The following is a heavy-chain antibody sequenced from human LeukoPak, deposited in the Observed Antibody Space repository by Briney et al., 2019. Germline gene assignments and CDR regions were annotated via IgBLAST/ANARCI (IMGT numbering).Heavy chain of an antibody. CDR1: GVSINSHY. Sequence: PSETLSLTCTVSGVSINSHYWSWIRQPPGKGLEWIGFIYDSGSANYKSSLESRVTMTVDTSKNQFSLKLNSVTAADTAVYYCARDPVDLYYYGSGSSWGQGTLVTVSS. V-gene: IGHV4-59*11. D-gene: IGHD3-10*01. J-gene: IGHJ5*02. CDR3: ARDPVDLYYYGSGSS. CDR2: IYDSGSA.